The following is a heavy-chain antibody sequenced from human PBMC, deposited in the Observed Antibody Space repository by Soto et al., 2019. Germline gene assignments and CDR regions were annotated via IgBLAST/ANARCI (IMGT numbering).Heavy chain of an antibody. CDR1: GDSFSNYA. CDR2: IVLIFGTR. J-gene: IGHJ4*02. CDR3: ARDGDSGTYEY. Sequence: QVQLVQSGPEVKKPGSSVKVSCKASGDSFSNYAMSWVRQAPGQGLEWMGGIVLIFGTRNYAQKLQGRVTIIADESTSTVYMELSSLTSDDTAVYYCARDGDSGTYEYWGQGTLVTVSS. D-gene: IGHD5-12*01. V-gene: IGHV1-69*12.